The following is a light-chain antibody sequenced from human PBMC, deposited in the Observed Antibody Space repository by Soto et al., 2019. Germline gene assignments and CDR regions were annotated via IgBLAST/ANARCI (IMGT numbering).Light chain of an antibody. V-gene: IGKV3-11*01. CDR1: QSVSSY. CDR2: DAS. CDR3: KQRSNWPPAP. Sequence: EIVLTQSPATLSLSPEERATLSCRASQSVSSYLAWYQQKPGQAPRLLIYDASNRATGIPARFSGIGSGTDFTFTISSLEPEDFAVYYCKQRSNWPPAPFGQGPKVEI. J-gene: IGKJ1*01.